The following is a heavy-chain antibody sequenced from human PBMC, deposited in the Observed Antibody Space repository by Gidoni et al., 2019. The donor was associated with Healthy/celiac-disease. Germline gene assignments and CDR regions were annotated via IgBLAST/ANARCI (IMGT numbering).Heavy chain of an antibody. V-gene: IGHV3-11*01. Sequence: QVQLVESGGGSVNPGGSLSPSCSASGFTFSDYYMSWIRQAPGKGLEWVSYISSSGSTIYYADSVKGRFTISRDNAKNTLYLQMNSLRAEDTAVYYCARDFKRWLPGVDIWGQGTMVTVSS. CDR1: GFTFSDYY. J-gene: IGHJ3*02. CDR2: ISSSGSTI. D-gene: IGHD5-12*01. CDR3: ARDFKRWLPGVDI.